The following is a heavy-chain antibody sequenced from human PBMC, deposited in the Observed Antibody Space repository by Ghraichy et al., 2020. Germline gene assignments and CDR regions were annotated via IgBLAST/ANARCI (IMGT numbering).Heavy chain of an antibody. J-gene: IGHJ4*02. CDR2: INQDGSEK. D-gene: IGHD3-10*01. CDR3: ARVPAGDSGIYYASGGNYAPTDY. CDR1: GFTFGTFW. V-gene: IGHV3-7*03. Sequence: GGSLRLSCAASGFTFGTFWMSWVRQAPGKGLQWVANINQDGSEKYYVDSVKDRFTVSRDNAKNSLYLQMSSLTGEDTAVYFCARVPAGDSGIYYASGGNYAPTDYCSQRTLVAVA.